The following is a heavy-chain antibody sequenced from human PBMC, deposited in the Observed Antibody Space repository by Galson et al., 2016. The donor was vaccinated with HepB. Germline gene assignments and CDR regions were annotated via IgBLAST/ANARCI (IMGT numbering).Heavy chain of an antibody. V-gene: IGHV2-70*11. CDR1: GFSLSAGASGMS. D-gene: IGHD4-17*01. CDR3: ARISTVTSVGLFQSLDV. CDR2: IDWDDDK. Sequence: PALVKPTQTLTLTCTFSGFSLSAGASGMSVSWIRQPPGKAPEWLARIDWDDDKYYNTSLKTRLTISKDTSKNQVVLTMTNMDPVDTATYYCARISTVTSVGLFQSLDVWGQGTMVTVSS. J-gene: IGHJ3*01.